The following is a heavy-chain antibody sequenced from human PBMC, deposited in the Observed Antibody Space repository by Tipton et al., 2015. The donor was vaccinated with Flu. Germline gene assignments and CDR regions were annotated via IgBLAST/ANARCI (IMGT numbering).Heavy chain of an antibody. J-gene: IGHJ3*02. V-gene: IGHV4-38-2*02. D-gene: IGHD1-26*01. Sequence: TLSLTCSVSGDSIGSDYYWGWIRQPPGKGLEWIGNICPGSPYYNPSLKRRVTISVDTAKNQFSLKLSSVTAADTAVYYCARDGHSGSYYESDAFDNWGQGAMVTVSS. CDR2: ICPGSP. CDR1: GDSIGSDYY. CDR3: ARDGHSGSYYESDAFDN.